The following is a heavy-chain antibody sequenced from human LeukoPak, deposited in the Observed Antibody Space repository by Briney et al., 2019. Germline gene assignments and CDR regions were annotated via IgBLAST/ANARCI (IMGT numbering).Heavy chain of an antibody. Sequence: SETLSLTCTVSGAPISSFYWSWIRQPAGKGVEWIGRIYINGNTNDSPSLKSRATMSVGTSKNQFSLKLTSVTAADTAVYYGAREFTYWGQGILVTVSS. J-gene: IGHJ4*02. CDR2: IYINGNT. V-gene: IGHV4-4*07. CDR3: AREFTY. CDR1: GAPISSFY.